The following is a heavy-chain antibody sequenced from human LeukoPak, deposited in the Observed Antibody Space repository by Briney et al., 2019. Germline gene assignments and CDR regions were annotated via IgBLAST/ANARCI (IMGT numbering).Heavy chain of an antibody. D-gene: IGHD7-27*01. V-gene: IGHV1-2*02. CDR2: INPNSGGT. J-gene: IGHJ3*02. CDR3: ATPLQLGRTDAFDI. CDR1: GYTFTGYY. Sequence: ASVKVSCKASGYTFTGYYMHWVRQAPGQGLEWMGWINPNSGGTNYAQKFQGRVTMTRDTSISTAYMELSRLRSDDTAVYYCATPLQLGRTDAFDIWGQGTMVTVSS.